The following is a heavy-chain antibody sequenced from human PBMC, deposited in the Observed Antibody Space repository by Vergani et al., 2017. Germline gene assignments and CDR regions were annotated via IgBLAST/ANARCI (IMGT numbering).Heavy chain of an antibody. CDR2: INPNSGGT. CDR3: ARVGSNLEVVAAMASCMDV. V-gene: IGHV1-2*02. Sequence: QVQLVQSGAEVKKPGASVKVSCKASGYTFTGYYMHWVRQAPGQGLEWMGWINPNSGGTNYAQKFQGRVTMTRDTSISTADMELSRLRSDDTAVYYCARVGSNLEVVAAMASCMDVWGQGTTVTVSS. CDR1: GYTFTGYY. D-gene: IGHD2-15*01. J-gene: IGHJ6*02.